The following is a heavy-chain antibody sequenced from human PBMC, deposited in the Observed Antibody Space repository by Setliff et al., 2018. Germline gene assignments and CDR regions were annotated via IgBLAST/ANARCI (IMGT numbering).Heavy chain of an antibody. Sequence: ASVKVSCKASGHTLTGYYMHWVRQAPGQGLEWMGIINPSGGSTSYAQKFQGRVTMTRDTSTSTVYMELSSLRSEDTAVYYCARKRAPDSSGYYYYFDYWGQGTLVTVSS. J-gene: IGHJ4*02. CDR3: ARKRAPDSSGYYYYFDY. CDR1: GHTLTGYY. D-gene: IGHD3-22*01. CDR2: INPSGGST. V-gene: IGHV1-46*01.